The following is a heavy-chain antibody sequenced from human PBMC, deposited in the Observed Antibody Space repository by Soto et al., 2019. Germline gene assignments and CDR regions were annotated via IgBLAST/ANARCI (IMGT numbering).Heavy chain of an antibody. CDR1: GFTFSTYG. CDR3: AKREIAAAGSRFFDY. J-gene: IGHJ4*02. CDR2: IGGGSGST. V-gene: IGHV3-23*01. Sequence: EVQLLQSGGGLVQPGGSLRLSCAASGFTFSTYGMSWVRQAPGKGLEWVSSIGGGSGSTYYVDSVKGRFIISRDNSKNTLYVQMNSLRAGDTVVYYCAKREIAAAGSRFFDYWGQGSLVTVAS. D-gene: IGHD6-13*01.